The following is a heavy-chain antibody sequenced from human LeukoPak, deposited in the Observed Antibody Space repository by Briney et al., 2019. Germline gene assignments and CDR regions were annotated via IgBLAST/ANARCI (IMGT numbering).Heavy chain of an antibody. CDR1: GFTFSKYW. V-gene: IGHV3-7*01. J-gene: IGHJ4*02. Sequence: GGSLRLSCAASGFTFSKYWMSWVRQAPGKGLEWVANMKQDGGEKYYVDSVKGRFTISRDNAENSLYLQMNSLRGEDTAVYYCARNLHDYWGQGTLVTVSS. CDR2: MKQDGGEK. CDR3: ARNLHDY.